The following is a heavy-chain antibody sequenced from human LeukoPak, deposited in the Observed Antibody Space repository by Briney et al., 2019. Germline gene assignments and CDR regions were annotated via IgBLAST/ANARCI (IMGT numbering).Heavy chain of an antibody. V-gene: IGHV4-34*01. CDR3: ARTPTVTNSLDY. Sequence: PSETLSLTCAVYGGSFSGYYWSWIRQPPGKGLEWIGEINHSGSTNYNPSLKSRVTISVDTSKNQFSLKLSSVTAADTAVYYCARTPTVTNSLDYWGQGTLVTVSS. CDR2: INHSGST. D-gene: IGHD4-17*01. J-gene: IGHJ4*02. CDR1: GGSFSGYY.